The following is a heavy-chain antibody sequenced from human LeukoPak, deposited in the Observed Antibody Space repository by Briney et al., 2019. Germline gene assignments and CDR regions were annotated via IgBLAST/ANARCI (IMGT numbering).Heavy chain of an antibody. CDR2: ISWNSGSI. CDR3: AKGTTDYRYYFDY. D-gene: IGHD4-11*01. J-gene: IGHJ4*02. V-gene: IGHV3-9*01. CDR1: GFTFDDYA. Sequence: GGSLRLSCAASGFTFDDYAMHWVRQAPGKGLEWVSGISWNSGSIGYADSVKGRFTISRDNAMNSLYLQMNSLRAEDTALYYCAKGTTDYRYYFDYWGQGTLVTVSS.